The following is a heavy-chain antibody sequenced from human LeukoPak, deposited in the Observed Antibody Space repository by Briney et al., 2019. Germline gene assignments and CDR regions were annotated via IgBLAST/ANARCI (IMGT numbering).Heavy chain of an antibody. V-gene: IGHV3-9*01. Sequence: GGSLRLSCAASRFTFDDYAMHWVRQAPGKGLEWVSGISWNSGSIGYADSVKGRFTISRDNAKKSLYLQMNSLRAEDTALYYCARGPSGYHNTGGQGTLVTVSS. CDR2: ISWNSGSI. CDR3: ARGPSGYHNT. J-gene: IGHJ4*02. D-gene: IGHD5-12*01. CDR1: RFTFDDYA.